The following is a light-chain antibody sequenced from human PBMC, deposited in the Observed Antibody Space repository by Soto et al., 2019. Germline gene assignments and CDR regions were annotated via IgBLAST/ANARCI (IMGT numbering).Light chain of an antibody. CDR2: GAS. V-gene: IGKV3-15*01. J-gene: IGKJ5*01. Sequence: EVVMTQSPGTLSVSPGERACLSCRASQSVSGNLAWYQQTPGQAPRLLIHGASTRATGIPARFSGSGSGTEFTLTISSLQSEDFAFYYCQQYNDWPRTFGQGTRLDIK. CDR3: QQYNDWPRT. CDR1: QSVSGN.